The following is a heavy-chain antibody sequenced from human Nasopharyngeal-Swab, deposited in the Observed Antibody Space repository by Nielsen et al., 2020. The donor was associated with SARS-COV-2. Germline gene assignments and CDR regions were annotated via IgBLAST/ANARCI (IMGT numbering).Heavy chain of an antibody. CDR2: ISGRGGST. J-gene: IGHJ6*02. Sequence: GGSMSLSWAASGFTFSSFAVSGVRKATGKGVEWLSAISGRGGSTYYADSVKGRFTISRDNSKNTMYLQMNSLSAEDTAVYYCARKNYYDSSGYYLVHFYYYYYGIDVWGQGTTVTVSS. CDR3: ARKNYYDSSGYYLVHFYYYYYGIDV. CDR1: GFTFSSFA. V-gene: IGHV3-23*01. D-gene: IGHD3-22*01.